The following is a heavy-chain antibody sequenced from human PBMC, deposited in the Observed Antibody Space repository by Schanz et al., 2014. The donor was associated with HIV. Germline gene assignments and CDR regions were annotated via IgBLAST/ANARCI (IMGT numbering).Heavy chain of an antibody. J-gene: IGHJ6*02. Sequence: QVQLVQSGAELKKPGTSVKVCCKTPGGTFTTYGISWVRQAPGQGLEWMGGIIPMFDAANYAQNLQGRVTITADESTNTVYMELSSLRSEDTAVYFCARTVVPAKREYAMDVWGQGTTVSVSS. V-gene: IGHV1-69*01. D-gene: IGHD2-2*01. CDR1: GGTFTTYG. CDR3: ARTVVPAKREYAMDV. CDR2: IIPMFDAA.